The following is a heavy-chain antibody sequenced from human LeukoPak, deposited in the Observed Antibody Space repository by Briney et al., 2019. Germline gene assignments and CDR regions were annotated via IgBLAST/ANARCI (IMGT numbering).Heavy chain of an antibody. V-gene: IGHV3-30*02. D-gene: IGHD1-26*01. J-gene: IGHJ4*02. CDR3: AKWSGSYYPSFDY. Sequence: PGGSLRLSCAASGFTFSSYGVHWVRQAPGKGLEWVAFIRYDGSNKYYADSVKGRFTISRDNSKNTLYLQMNSLRAEDTAVYYCAKWSGSYYPSFDYWGQGTLVTVSS. CDR1: GFTFSSYG. CDR2: IRYDGSNK.